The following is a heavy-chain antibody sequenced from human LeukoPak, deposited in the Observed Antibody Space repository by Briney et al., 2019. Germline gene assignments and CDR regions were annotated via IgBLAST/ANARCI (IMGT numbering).Heavy chain of an antibody. V-gene: IGHV4-34*01. D-gene: IGHD3-3*01. J-gene: IGHJ5*02. CDR2: INHSGST. CDR3: ARGLAYYDFWSGYSGWFDP. Sequence: SETLSLTCAVYGGSFSVYYWSWIRQPPGKGLEWIGEINHSGSTNYNPSLKSRVTISVDTSENQFSLKLSSVTAADTAIYYCARGLAYYDFWSGYSGWFDPWGQGILVAVSS. CDR1: GGSFSVYY.